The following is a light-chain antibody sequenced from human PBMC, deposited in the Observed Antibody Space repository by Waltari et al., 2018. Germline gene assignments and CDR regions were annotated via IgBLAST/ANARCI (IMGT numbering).Light chain of an antibody. V-gene: IGLV1-44*01. CDR3: AAWDDSLNGVV. Sequence: QSVLTQPPSASGTPGQGVTIARLGGRPHIGTTPVTCYHHPPGTAPKLLIYSFNQRPSGVPDRFSGSKSGTSASLVISGLQSEDEADYYCAAWDDSLNGVVFGGGTKVTVL. J-gene: IGLJ3*02. CDR2: SFN. CDR1: RPHIGTTP.